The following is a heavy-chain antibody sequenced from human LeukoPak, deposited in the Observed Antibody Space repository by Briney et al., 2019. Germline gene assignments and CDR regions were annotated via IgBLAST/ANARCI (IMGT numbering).Heavy chain of an antibody. D-gene: IGHD1-26*01. J-gene: IGHJ6*03. CDR1: GYIFTGYY. CDR2: IIPIFGTA. CDR3: ARDLKGGSSYLGDNYYYYYMDV. V-gene: IGHV1-69*05. Sequence: SVKVSCKASGYIFTGYYMHWVRQAPGQGLEWMGRIIPIFGTANYAQKFQGRVTITTDESTSTAYMELSSLRSEDTAVYYCARDLKGGSSYLGDNYYYYYMDVWGKGTTVTVSS.